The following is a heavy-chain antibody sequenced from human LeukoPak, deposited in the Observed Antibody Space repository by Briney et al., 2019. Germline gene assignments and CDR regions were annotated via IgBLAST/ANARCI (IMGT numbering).Heavy chain of an antibody. CDR1: GYSISSGYY. J-gene: IGHJ5*02. CDR2: IYHSGST. V-gene: IGHV4-38-2*02. Sequence: SETLSLTCTVSGYSISSGYYWGWIRQPPGKGLEWIGSIYHSGSTNYNPSLKSRVTISVDTSKNQFSLKLSSVTAADTAVYYCARRKIGQLRYFDWLFNWFDPWGQGTLVTVSS. D-gene: IGHD3-9*01. CDR3: ARRKIGQLRYFDWLFNWFDP.